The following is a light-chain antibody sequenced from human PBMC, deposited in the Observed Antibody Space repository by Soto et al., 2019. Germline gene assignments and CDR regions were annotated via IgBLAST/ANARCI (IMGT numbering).Light chain of an antibody. CDR2: EVN. CDR3: SSHGGNSPYV. CDR1: TSDIGGYNY. Sequence: QSALTQPPSASGSPGQSVAISCTGTTSDIGGYNYVSWYQQHPGKAPKLMIYEVNKRPSGVPDRFSGSNSGNTASLTVSGLQAEDEADYYCSSHGGNSPYVFGTGTKLTVL. J-gene: IGLJ1*01. V-gene: IGLV2-8*01.